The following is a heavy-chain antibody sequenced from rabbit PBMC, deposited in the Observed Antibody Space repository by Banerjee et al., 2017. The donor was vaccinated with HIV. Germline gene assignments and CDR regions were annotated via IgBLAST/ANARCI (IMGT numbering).Heavy chain of an antibody. Sequence: QSLEESGGDLVKPGASLTLTCTASGFSFSGNYWICWVRQAPGKGLEWIACIYNGDGSTYYASWAKGRFTITKTSSTTVTLQMTSLTAADTATYFCARDGSYSDYGVIRWGQGTLVTVS. V-gene: IGHV1S40*01. CDR2: IYNGDGST. J-gene: IGHJ3*01. CDR1: GFSFSGNYW. D-gene: IGHD5-1*01. CDR3: ARDGSYSDYGVIR.